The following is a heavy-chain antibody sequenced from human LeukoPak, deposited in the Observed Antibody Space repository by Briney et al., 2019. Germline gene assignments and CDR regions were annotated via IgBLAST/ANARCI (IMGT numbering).Heavy chain of an antibody. D-gene: IGHD4-17*01. CDR3: ARDGNGDHYYYYGMDV. V-gene: IGHV4-59*01. Sequence: SETLSLTCTVSGGSLSSYYWSWIRQPPGKGLEWIGYIYYSGSTNYNPSLKSRVTISVDTSKNQFSLKLSSVTAADTAVYYCARDGNGDHYYYYGMDVWGQGTTVTVSS. CDR1: GGSLSSYY. J-gene: IGHJ6*02. CDR2: IYYSGST.